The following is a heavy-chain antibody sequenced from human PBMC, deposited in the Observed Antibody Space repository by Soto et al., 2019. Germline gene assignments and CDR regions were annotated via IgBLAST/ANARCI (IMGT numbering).Heavy chain of an antibody. V-gene: IGHV1-46*01. CDR1: GYTFTSYY. CDR3: ASSRGYYFSYFDY. CDR2: INPSGGST. J-gene: IGHJ4*02. Sequence: GASVKVSCKASGYTFTSYYMHWVRQAPGQGLEWMGIINPSGGSTSYAQKFQGRVTMTRDTSASTAYMELSSLRSEDTAVYYCASSRGYYFSYFDYWGQGTLVTVSS. D-gene: IGHD3-22*01.